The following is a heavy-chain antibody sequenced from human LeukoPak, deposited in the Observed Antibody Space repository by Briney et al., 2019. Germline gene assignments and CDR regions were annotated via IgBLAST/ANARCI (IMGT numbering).Heavy chain of an antibody. Sequence: PSETLSLTCAVYGGSFSGYYWSWIRQPPGKGLEWIGEINHSGSTNHNPSLKSRVTISVDTSKNQFSLKLSSVTAADTAVYYCARAHLLRGGYYYYYYGMDVWGQGTTVTVSS. D-gene: IGHD3-10*01. V-gene: IGHV4-34*01. CDR3: ARAHLLRGGYYYYYYGMDV. J-gene: IGHJ6*02. CDR1: GGSFSGYY. CDR2: INHSGST.